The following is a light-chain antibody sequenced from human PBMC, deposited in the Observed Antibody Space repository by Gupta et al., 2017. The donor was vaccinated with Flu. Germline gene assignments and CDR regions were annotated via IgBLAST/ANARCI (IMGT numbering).Light chain of an antibody. CDR3: AAWDDSLNGHYV. Sequence: ISCSGSSSNIGNNAVNWYQQVPGTAPKLLIYGSNQRPSGVPDRFSGSKSGTPASLAISGLQSEDEADYYCAAWDDSLNGHYVFGTGTKVTDL. CDR1: SSNIGNNA. J-gene: IGLJ1*01. CDR2: GSN. V-gene: IGLV1-44*01.